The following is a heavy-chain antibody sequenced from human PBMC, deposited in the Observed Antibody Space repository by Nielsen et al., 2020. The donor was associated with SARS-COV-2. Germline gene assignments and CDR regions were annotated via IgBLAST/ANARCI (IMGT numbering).Heavy chain of an antibody. CDR1: GFTFSSYS. CDR2: ISSSSSTI. D-gene: IGHD1-26*01. Sequence: GESLKISCAASGFTFSSYSMNWVRQAPGKGLEWVSYISSSSSTIYYADSVKGRFTISRDNAKNSLYLQMNSLRAEDTAVYYCATWARSYQYYLDYWGQGTLVTVSS. CDR3: ATWARSYQYYLDY. J-gene: IGHJ4*02. V-gene: IGHV3-48*01.